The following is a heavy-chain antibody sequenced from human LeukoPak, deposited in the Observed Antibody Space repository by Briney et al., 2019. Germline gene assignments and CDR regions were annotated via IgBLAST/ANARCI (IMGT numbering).Heavy chain of an antibody. V-gene: IGHV1-18*01. CDR1: GYTFTSYG. Sequence: RASVKVSCKASGYTFTSYGISWVRQAPGQGLEWMGWISVYNGNTNYAQKLQGRVTMTTDTSTSTVYMEVRSLRSDDTAVYYCARGKGNYGDPASFDYWGQGTLVTVSS. D-gene: IGHD4-17*01. CDR3: ARGKGNYGDPASFDY. CDR2: ISVYNGNT. J-gene: IGHJ4*02.